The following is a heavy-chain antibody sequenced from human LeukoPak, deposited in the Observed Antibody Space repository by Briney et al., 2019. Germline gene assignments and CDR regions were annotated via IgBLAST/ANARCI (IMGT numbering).Heavy chain of an antibody. CDR2: ISAYNGNT. D-gene: IGHD3-22*01. V-gene: IGHV1-18*01. CDR1: GYTFTSYG. J-gene: IGHJ4*02. Sequence: VASVKVSCKASGYTFTSYGISWVRQAPGQGLEWMGWISAYNGNTNYAQKLQGRVTMTTDTSTSTAYMELRSLRSDDTAVYYCARDGGRITMIVVVRFDYWGQGTLVTVSS. CDR3: ARDGGRITMIVVVRFDY.